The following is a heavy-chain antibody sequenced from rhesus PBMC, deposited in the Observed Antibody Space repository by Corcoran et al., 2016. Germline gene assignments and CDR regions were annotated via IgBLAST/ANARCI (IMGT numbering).Heavy chain of an antibody. Sequence: QVQQQQWGEGLVKPSETLSLTCAVYGGSISSNYWSWIRQPPGKGLEYIGRIRSGGSTNYNPSLKSRVTISIATSKNQFSRKLSSVTAADTAIYYCARLGGSGRTYNRFDVWGPGVLVTVSS. CDR1: GGSISSNY. CDR2: IRSGGST. V-gene: IGHV4-160*01. J-gene: IGHJ5-1*01. D-gene: IGHD4-29*01. CDR3: ARLGGSGRTYNRFDV.